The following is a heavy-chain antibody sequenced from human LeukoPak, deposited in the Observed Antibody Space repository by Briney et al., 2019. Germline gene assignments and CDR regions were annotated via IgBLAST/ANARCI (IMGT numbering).Heavy chain of an antibody. D-gene: IGHD6-13*01. CDR1: GGTFSSYA. J-gene: IGHJ4*02. CDR3: ARDSFGIAAAGSGNDY. V-gene: IGHV1-69*01. CDR2: IIPIFGTA. Sequence: GSSVKVSCKASGGTFSSYAISWVRQAPGQGLEWIGGIIPIFGTANYAQKFQGRVTVTADESTSTAYMELRSLRSDDTAVYYCARDSFGIAAAGSGNDYWGQGTLVTVSS.